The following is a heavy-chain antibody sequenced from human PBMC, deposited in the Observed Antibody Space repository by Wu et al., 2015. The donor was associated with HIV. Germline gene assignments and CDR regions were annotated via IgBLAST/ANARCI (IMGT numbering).Heavy chain of an antibody. CDR2: ISAYNGNT. Sequence: QVQLVQSGAEVKKPGASVKVSCKASGYTFTSYGISWVRQAPGQGLEWMGWISAYNGNTNYAQKLQGRVTMTTDTSTSTAYMELRSLRSDDTAVYYCARDTRSGYSYGQLFDDYWARERWSPSPQ. CDR1: GYTFTSYG. D-gene: IGHD5-18*01. J-gene: IGHJ4*02. CDR3: ARDTRSGYSYGQLFDDY. V-gene: IGHV1-18*01.